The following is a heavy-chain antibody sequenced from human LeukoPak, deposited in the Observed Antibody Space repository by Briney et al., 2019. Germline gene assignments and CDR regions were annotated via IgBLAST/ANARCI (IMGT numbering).Heavy chain of an antibody. CDR3: ARETFRSTNWFFDY. Sequence: LGGSLRLSCAASGFTFSSYEMNWVRQAPGKGLEWVSYISSSGSTIYYADSVKGRFTISRDNAKNSLYLQMNSLRAEDTAIYYCARETFRSTNWFFDYWGQGTLVTVSS. D-gene: IGHD6-13*01. CDR1: GFTFSSYE. J-gene: IGHJ4*02. V-gene: IGHV3-48*03. CDR2: ISSSGSTI.